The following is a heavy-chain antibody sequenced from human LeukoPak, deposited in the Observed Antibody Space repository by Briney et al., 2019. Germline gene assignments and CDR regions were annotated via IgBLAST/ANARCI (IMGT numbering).Heavy chain of an antibody. V-gene: IGHV1-24*01. CDR3: ATDWPVDGDYSFDY. D-gene: IGHD4-17*01. J-gene: IGHJ4*02. Sequence: ASVKVSCKASGYTFTSYAMNWVRQAPGQGLEWMGGFDPEDGETIYAQKFQGRVTMTEDTSTDTAYMELSSLRSEDTAVYYCATDWPVDGDYSFDYWGQGTLVTVSS. CDR1: GYTFTSYA. CDR2: FDPEDGET.